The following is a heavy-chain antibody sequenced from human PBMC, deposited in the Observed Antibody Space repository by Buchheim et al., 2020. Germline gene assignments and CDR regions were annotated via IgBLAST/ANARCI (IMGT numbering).Heavy chain of an antibody. J-gene: IGHJ6*02. Sequence: QLQLQESGPGLVKPSETLSLTCTVSGGSISSTNYYWGWIRQSPGKGLEWIGYIYYSGSTYYNPSLQSRVTISVDTSKNQFSLKLSSVTAADTAVYYCARFHYYYYGMDVWGQGTT. V-gene: IGHV4-31*03. CDR3: ARFHYYYYGMDV. CDR1: GGSISSTNYY. CDR2: IYYSGST.